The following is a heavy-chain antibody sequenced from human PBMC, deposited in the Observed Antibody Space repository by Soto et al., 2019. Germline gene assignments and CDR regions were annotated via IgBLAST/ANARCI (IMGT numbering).Heavy chain of an antibody. CDR2: IYYSGST. Sequence: SETLSLTCTVSGGSISSSSYYWGWIRQPPGKGLEWIGSIYYSGSTYYNPSLKSRVTISVDTSKNQFSLKLSSVTAADTAVYYCVKGRYFDYWGQGTLVTVSS. V-gene: IGHV4-39*01. CDR3: VKGRYFDY. D-gene: IGHD3-9*01. CDR1: GGSISSSSYY. J-gene: IGHJ4*02.